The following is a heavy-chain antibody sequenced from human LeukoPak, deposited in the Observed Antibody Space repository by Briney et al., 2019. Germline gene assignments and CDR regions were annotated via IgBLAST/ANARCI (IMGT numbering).Heavy chain of an antibody. D-gene: IGHD4-17*01. CDR1: GGSFSGYY. Sequence: SETLSLTCAVYGGSFSGYYWSWIRQPPGKGLEWIGGINHSGSTNYNPSLKSRVTISVDTSKNQFSLKLSSVTAADTAMYYCAAITTVTKGYWGQGTLVTVSS. CDR2: INHSGST. CDR3: AAITTVTKGY. J-gene: IGHJ4*02. V-gene: IGHV4-34*01.